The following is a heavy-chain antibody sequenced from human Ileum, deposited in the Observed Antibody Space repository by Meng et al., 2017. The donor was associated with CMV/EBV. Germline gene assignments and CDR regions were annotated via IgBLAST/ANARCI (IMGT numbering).Heavy chain of an antibody. D-gene: IGHD2-2*01. CDR1: GFTFSSYW. CDR2: IDGNGGGT. J-gene: IGHJ4*02. CDR3: AKRYCSRTSCHYYFDN. V-gene: IGHV3-74*03. Sequence: GGSLRLSCAASGFTFSSYWMHWVRQAPGEGLVWVSRIDGNGGGTTYADSVKGRFTISRDNAKNTLYLQMDRLRAEDTAVYYCAKRYCSRTSCHYYFDNWGRGTLVTVSS.